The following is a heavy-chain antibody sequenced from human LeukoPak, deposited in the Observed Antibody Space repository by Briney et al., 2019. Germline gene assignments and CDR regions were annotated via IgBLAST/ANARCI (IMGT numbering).Heavy chain of an antibody. J-gene: IGHJ4*02. Sequence: GGSLRLSCAASGFLVSSKYMSWVRQAPGKGLEWVSVIYSGGSTYYADSVMGRFTISRDNSKNTVYLQMNSLRAEDTAVYYCVRVDDYGDYPYYFDSWGQGTLVTVSS. V-gene: IGHV3-66*01. D-gene: IGHD4-17*01. CDR3: VRVDDYGDYPYYFDS. CDR2: IYSGGST. CDR1: GFLVSSKY.